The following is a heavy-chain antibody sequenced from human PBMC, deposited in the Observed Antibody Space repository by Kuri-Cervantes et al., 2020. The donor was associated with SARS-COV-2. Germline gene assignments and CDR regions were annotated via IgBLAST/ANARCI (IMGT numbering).Heavy chain of an antibody. CDR2: INPSGST. J-gene: IGHJ4*02. CDR1: GGSFSGYF. D-gene: IGHD3-10*01. Sequence: SETLSLTCAVYGGSFSGYFWSWIRQPPGKGLEWIGEINPSGSTNYNPSLKSRVTMSVDTSKNQFSLKLSSVTAADTAVYYCARETYYYGSGSYYNRNFDYWGQGTLVTVSS. V-gene: IGHV4-34*01. CDR3: ARETYYYGSGSYYNRNFDY.